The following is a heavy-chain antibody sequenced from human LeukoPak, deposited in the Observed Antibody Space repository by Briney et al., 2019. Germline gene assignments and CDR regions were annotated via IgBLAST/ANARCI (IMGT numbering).Heavy chain of an antibody. J-gene: IGHJ5*02. CDR3: AKGGYCSGGSCYNWFDP. Sequence: GGSLRLSCAASGFTFSSYAMSWVRQAPGKGLEWVSAISGSGGSTYYADSVKGRFTISRDNCNNTVYLKMNSLRAEDTAVYYCAKGGYCSGGSCYNWFDPWGQGTLVTVSS. D-gene: IGHD2-15*01. V-gene: IGHV3-23*01. CDR1: GFTFSSYA. CDR2: ISGSGGST.